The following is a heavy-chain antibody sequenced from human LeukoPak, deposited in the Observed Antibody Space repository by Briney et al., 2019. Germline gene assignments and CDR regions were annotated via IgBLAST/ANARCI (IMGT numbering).Heavy chain of an antibody. CDR2: ISGSGGST. D-gene: IGHD5-18*01. CDR3: AKSRIQLWPYDY. J-gene: IGHJ4*02. V-gene: IGHV3-23*01. Sequence: GGTLRLCCAASGFTFSSHGMSWVRQAPGKGLEWVSAISGSGGSTYYADSVKGRFTISRDNSKNTLYVQMNSLRAEDTAVYYFAKSRIQLWPYDYWGQGTLVTVSS. CDR1: GFTFSSHG.